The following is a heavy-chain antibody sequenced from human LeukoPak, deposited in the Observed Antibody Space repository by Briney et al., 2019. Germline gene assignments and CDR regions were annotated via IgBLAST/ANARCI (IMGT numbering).Heavy chain of an antibody. CDR1: GFTFTNAW. CDR2: IKSKGDGETT. V-gene: IGHV3-15*05. J-gene: IGHJ4*02. Sequence: PGGSLSLSCAASGFTFTNAWMTWVRQAPGKGLEWVGRIKSKGDGETTDYAAFVKGRFSMSRDDSRATMYLQMYSLEAEDTAVYYCTTDLGATMIRGVIVSWGQGALVTVSS. CDR3: TTDLGATMIRGVIVS. D-gene: IGHD3-10*01.